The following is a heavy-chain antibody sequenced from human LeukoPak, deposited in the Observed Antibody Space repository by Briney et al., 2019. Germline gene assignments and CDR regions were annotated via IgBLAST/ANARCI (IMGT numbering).Heavy chain of an antibody. J-gene: IGHJ3*01. V-gene: IGHV4-38-2*01. CDR1: GGSFSGYY. CDR2: IYHSGST. Sequence: SETLSLTCAVYGGSFSGYYWGWVRQPPGKGLEWIGTIYHSGSTYYNPSLNSRVTISIDTSKNQFSLKLSSVTAADTAVYYCANSWYYLDSSGLPKSDAFDRWGQGTLVTVSS. D-gene: IGHD3-22*01. CDR3: ANSWYYLDSSGLPKSDAFDR.